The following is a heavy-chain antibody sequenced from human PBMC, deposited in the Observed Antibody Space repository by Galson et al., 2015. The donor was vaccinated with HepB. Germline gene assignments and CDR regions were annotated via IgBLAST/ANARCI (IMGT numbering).Heavy chain of an antibody. CDR2: ILSDGGSQ. CDR3: VREKDGDYDAY. V-gene: IGHV3-30*04. CDR1: GFSFGFNA. J-gene: IGHJ4*02. D-gene: IGHD4-17*01. Sequence: SLRLSCAASGFSFGFNALHWVRQAPGKGLEWVAVILSDGGSQYYADSVEGRFTISRDNSKNTLDLQMDSLKPEDTGMYYCVREKDGDYDAYWGQGTLVTVSS.